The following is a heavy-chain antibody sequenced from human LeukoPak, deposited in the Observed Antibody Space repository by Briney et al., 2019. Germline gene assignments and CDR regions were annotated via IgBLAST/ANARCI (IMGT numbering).Heavy chain of an antibody. CDR1: GFSFSSHA. CDR3: AKDPGDGYNSVYQYFDL. Sequence: PGGSLRLSCAASGFSFSSHAMSWVRQVAGKGPEWVSGISGSGGSTYYADSVKGRFTISRDTSKNTLYLQMSSLRAEDTALYYCAKDPGDGYNSVYQYFDLWGRGTLVTVSS. CDR2: ISGSGGST. V-gene: IGHV3-23*01. J-gene: IGHJ2*01. D-gene: IGHD5-24*01.